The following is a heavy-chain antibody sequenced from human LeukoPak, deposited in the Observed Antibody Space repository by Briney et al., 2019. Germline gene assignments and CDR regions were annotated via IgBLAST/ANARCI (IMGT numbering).Heavy chain of an antibody. CDR3: ASSGSYRFDY. J-gene: IGHJ4*02. V-gene: IGHV3-48*02. Sequence: GGSLRLSCAASGFTFSSYSMNWVRQAPGKGLEWVSHITASGTAMFYADSVKGRFTISGDNAKNSLYLQMNSLRDEDTAVYYCASSGSYRFDYWGQGTLATVSS. D-gene: IGHD1-26*01. CDR2: ITASGTAM. CDR1: GFTFSSYS.